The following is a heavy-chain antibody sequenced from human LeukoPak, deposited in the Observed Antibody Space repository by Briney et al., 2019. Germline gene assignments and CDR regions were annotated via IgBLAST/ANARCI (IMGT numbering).Heavy chain of an antibody. Sequence: SETLSLTCTVSRYSISSDYHWGWIRQPPGKGLEWIGSISHSGNTYYNPSLKSRVTISLDTSKHQFSLRLSSVTAADTAVYYCARDRNMIFGVVISSFDYWGQGILVSVSS. D-gene: IGHD3-3*01. CDR3: ARDRNMIFGVVISSFDY. CDR1: RYSISSDYH. V-gene: IGHV4-38-2*02. CDR2: ISHSGNT. J-gene: IGHJ4*02.